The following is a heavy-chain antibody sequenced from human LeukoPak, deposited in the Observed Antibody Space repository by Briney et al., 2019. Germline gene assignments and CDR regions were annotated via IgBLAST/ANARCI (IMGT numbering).Heavy chain of an antibody. V-gene: IGHV3-33*01. Sequence: GKSLRLSCAASGFTFRSYGMHWVRQAPGKGLEWVAVIWYDGSNKYYADSVKGRFTISRDNSENTLYLQMDSLRAEDTALYYCASDGIAVDRGIGYFDYWGQGTLVTVSS. J-gene: IGHJ4*02. CDR2: IWYDGSNK. D-gene: IGHD6-13*01. CDR3: ASDGIAVDRGIGYFDY. CDR1: GFTFRSYG.